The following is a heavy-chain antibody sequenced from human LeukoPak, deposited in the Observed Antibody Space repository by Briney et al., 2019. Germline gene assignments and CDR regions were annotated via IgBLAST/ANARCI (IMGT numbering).Heavy chain of an antibody. CDR1: GYTFTSYG. CDR2: ISAYTGNT. D-gene: IGHD2-2*01. J-gene: IGHJ6*02. Sequence: GASVKVSCKASGYTFTSYGISWVRQAPGQGLEWMGWISAYTGNTNYAQKLQGRVTMTTDTSTSIAYMELRSLRSDDTAVYYCARDGVPAAMHYYYGMDVWGQGTTVTVSS. V-gene: IGHV1-18*01. CDR3: ARDGVPAAMHYYYGMDV.